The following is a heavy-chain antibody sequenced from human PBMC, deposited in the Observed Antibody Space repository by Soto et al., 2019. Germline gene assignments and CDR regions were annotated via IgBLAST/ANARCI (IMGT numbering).Heavy chain of an antibody. D-gene: IGHD4-17*01. CDR3: ARGGYGGNPSHAADCFHI. CDR1: GFTFSSYA. V-gene: IGHV3-23*01. J-gene: IGHJ3*02. CDR2: ISGSGGST. Sequence: PGGSLRLSCAASGFTFSSYAMSWVRQAPGKGLEWVSAISGSGGSTYYADSVKGRFTISRDNSKNTLYLQMSSLRVEDTAVYYCARGGYGGNPSHAADCFHIRGRRTMVSISS.